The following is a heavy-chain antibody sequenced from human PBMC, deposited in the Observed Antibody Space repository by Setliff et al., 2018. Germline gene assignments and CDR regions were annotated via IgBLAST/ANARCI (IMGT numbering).Heavy chain of an antibody. CDR2: IKSKTDGGTT. Sequence: PGGSLRLSCAASGFTFSNAWMSWVRQAPGKGLEWVGRIKSKTDGGTTDYAAPVKGRFTISRDDLENTLYLQLNSLKTEDTAVYYCTTDCSGARCSSWGQGTLVTVSS. D-gene: IGHD2-15*01. J-gene: IGHJ5*02. V-gene: IGHV3-15*01. CDR3: TTDCSGARCSS. CDR1: GFTFSNAW.